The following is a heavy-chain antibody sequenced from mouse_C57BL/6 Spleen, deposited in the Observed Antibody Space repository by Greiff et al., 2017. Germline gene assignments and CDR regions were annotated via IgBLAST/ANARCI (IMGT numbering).Heavy chain of an antibody. CDR1: GYTFTSYW. V-gene: IGHV1-53*01. CDR2: INPSNGGT. Sequence: QVQLQQPGTELVKPVASVKLSCKASGYTFTSYWMHWVKQRPGQGLEWIGNINPSNGGTNYNEKFKSKATLTVDKSSSTAYMQLSSLTSEDSAVYYCARPLYDSEAMDYWGQGTSVTVSS. D-gene: IGHD2-3*01. J-gene: IGHJ4*01. CDR3: ARPLYDSEAMDY.